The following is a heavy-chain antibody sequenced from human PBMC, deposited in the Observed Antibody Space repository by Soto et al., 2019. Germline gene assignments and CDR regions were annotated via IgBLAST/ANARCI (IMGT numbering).Heavy chain of an antibody. J-gene: IGHJ6*02. CDR1: GYTFTSYG. V-gene: IGHV1-18*01. D-gene: IGHD3-10*01. CDR2: ISAYNGNT. Sequence: SVKVSCKASGYTFTSYGISWVRQAPGQGLEWMGWISAYNGNTNYAQKLQGRVTMTTDTSTSTAYMELRSLRSDDTDVYYCARDSAPIVRGVALLINNYYSYYGMDFWGQGNTVTVSS. CDR3: ARDSAPIVRGVALLINNYYSYYGMDF.